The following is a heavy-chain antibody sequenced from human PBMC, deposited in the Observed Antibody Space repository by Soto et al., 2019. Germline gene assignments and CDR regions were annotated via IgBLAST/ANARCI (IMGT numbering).Heavy chain of an antibody. J-gene: IGHJ3*02. V-gene: IGHV4-59*01. D-gene: IGHD2-15*01. CDR1: RGSISSYY. CDR3: ARDPGPGYCSGGSCPSGAFDI. Sequence: SEPLSLTCTVSRGSISSYYWSWIRQPPGKGLEWIGYIYYSGSTNYNPSLKSRVTISVDTSKNQFSLKLSSVTAADTAVYYCARDPGPGYCSGGSCPSGAFDIWGQGTMVTVS. CDR2: IYYSGST.